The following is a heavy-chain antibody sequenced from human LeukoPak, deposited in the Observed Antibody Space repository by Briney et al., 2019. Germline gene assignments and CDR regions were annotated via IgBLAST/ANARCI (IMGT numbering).Heavy chain of an antibody. Sequence: GGSLRLSCAVSGFTFSDHYMDWVRQAPGKGLEWVGRSRNRAKSCTTDYAASVKGRFTISRDDPKSTLYLQMNSLETEDTAVYYCSRDATGDHWGQGTLVSVSS. CDR1: GFTFSDHY. CDR3: SRDATGDH. V-gene: IGHV3-72*01. CDR2: SRNRAKSCTT. J-gene: IGHJ4*02.